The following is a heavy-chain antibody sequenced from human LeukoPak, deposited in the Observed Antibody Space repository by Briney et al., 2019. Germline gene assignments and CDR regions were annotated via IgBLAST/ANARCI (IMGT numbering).Heavy chain of an antibody. J-gene: IGHJ4*02. CDR3: ARGSSAGASLRHDY. CDR2: IKQDGSEE. CDR1: GFTFSSYW. V-gene: IGHV3-7*01. Sequence: PGGSLRLSCAASGFTFSSYWMSCVRQAPGKGLEWVANIKQDGSEENFVDSVKGRFTISRDNAKKSLYLQMNSLRAEDTAVYYCARGSSAGASLRHDYWGQGTLVTVSS. D-gene: IGHD1-26*01.